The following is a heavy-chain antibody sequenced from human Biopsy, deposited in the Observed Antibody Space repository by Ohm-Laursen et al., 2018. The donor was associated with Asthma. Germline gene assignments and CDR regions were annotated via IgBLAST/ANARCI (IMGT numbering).Heavy chain of an antibody. CDR2: ISYDGSSI. V-gene: IGHV3-30-3*01. J-gene: IGHJ4*02. CDR1: RFTYE. Sequence: SLRLSCAAPRFTYEMHWVRQAPGKGLEWVAVISYDGSSIYYADSVKGRFTISRDNSKSTLSLQMNSLTAEDTAVYYCAREGVAGTHIEDWGQGTLVTVSS. CDR3: AREGVAGTHIED. D-gene: IGHD6-19*01.